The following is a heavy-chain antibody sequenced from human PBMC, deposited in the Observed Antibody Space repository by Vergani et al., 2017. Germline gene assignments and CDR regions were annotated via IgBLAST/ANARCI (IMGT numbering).Heavy chain of an antibody. J-gene: IGHJ6*03. D-gene: IGHD6-13*01. V-gene: IGHV4-59*12. CDR3: AMIPGIAAAGTPDYYMDV. CDR2: IYYSGST. Sequence: QVQLQESGPGLVKPSETLSLTCTVSGGSISSYYWSWIRQPPGKGLEWIGYIYYSGSTNYNPSLKSRVTISVDTSKNQFSLKLSSVTSADTAVYYCAMIPGIAAAGTPDYYMDVWGKGTTVTVSS. CDR1: GGSISSYY.